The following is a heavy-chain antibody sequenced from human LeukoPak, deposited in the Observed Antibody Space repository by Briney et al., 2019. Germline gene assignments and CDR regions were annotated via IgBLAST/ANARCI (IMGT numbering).Heavy chain of an antibody. CDR1: GFTFSSYA. V-gene: IGHV3-23*01. Sequence: PGGSLRLPCAASGFTFSSYAMSWVRQAPGKGLEWVSAISGSGGSTYYADSVKGRFTISRDNSKNTLYLQMNGLRAEDTAVYYCAKELDSSDLYYFDYWGQGTLVTVSS. CDR3: AKELDSSDLYYFDY. CDR2: ISGSGGST. D-gene: IGHD6-19*01. J-gene: IGHJ4*02.